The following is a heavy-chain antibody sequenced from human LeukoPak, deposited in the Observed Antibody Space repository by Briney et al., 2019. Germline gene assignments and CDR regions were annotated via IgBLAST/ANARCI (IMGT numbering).Heavy chain of an antibody. CDR2: IWYDGSNK. V-gene: IGHV3-33*01. D-gene: IGHD3-10*01. Sequence: GGSLRLSCAASGFTFSNYGIHWVRQAPGEGLEWVAVIWYDGSNKYYADSVKGRFTISRDNSKNTLYLQMNSLRAEDTAMYYCARKRGFGNYYYYGMDVWGQGTTVTVSS. J-gene: IGHJ6*02. CDR3: ARKRGFGNYYYYGMDV. CDR1: GFTFSNYG.